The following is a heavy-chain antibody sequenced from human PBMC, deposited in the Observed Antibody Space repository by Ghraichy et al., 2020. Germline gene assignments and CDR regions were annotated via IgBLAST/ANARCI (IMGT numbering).Heavy chain of an antibody. D-gene: IGHD2-2*01. CDR1: GFTFSSHA. V-gene: IGHV3-23*01. CDR2: ISNSGDTT. J-gene: IGHJ4*02. CDR3: ARDPLDCSDTSCYGYYFDY. Sequence: GGSLRLSCVGSGFTFSSHAMTWVRQAPGKGLEWVSAISNSGDTTSYADSVKGRFTISRDNSKNTLSLQMKSLRAEDTAVYYCARDPLDCSDTSCYGYYFDYWGLGTLVTVSS.